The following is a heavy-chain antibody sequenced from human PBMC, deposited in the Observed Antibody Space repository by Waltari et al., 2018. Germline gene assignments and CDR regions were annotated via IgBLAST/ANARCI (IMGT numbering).Heavy chain of an antibody. J-gene: IGHJ4*02. CDR1: GFTFSSYA. CDR3: AKGNPWHDY. V-gene: IGHV3-23*03. CDR2: IYSGGSST. D-gene: IGHD5-12*01. Sequence: EVQLLEYGGGLVQPGGSLRLSCAASGFTFSSYAMSWVRQAPGKGLEWVSVIYSGGSSTYYADSVKGRFTISRDNSKNTLYLQMNSLRAEDTAVYYCAKGNPWHDYWGQGTLVTVSS.